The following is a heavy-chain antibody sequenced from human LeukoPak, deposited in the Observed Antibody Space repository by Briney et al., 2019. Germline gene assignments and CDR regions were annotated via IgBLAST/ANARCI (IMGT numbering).Heavy chain of an antibody. Sequence: GGSLRLSCAASGFTFGDYAMHWVRQAPGKGLEYVSSISYNGYNAYYAESVKGRFTISRDNFKNMVFLQMGSLRPDDMAVYYCARGRVLRSGWAEYFDSWGQGTLATVSS. D-gene: IGHD6-19*01. CDR3: ARGRVLRSGWAEYFDS. CDR1: GFTFGDYA. V-gene: IGHV3-64*02. J-gene: IGHJ4*02. CDR2: ISYNGYNA.